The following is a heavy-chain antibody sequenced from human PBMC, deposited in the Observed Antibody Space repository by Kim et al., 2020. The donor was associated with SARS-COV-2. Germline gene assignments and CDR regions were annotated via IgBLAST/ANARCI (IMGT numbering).Heavy chain of an antibody. CDR3: ARLRLWLPFLDY. V-gene: IGHV4-39*01. D-gene: IGHD5-18*01. J-gene: IGHJ4*02. Sequence: YHPSLKSRVTLSVDTSKNQFSLKLSSGTAADTAVYYCARLRLWLPFLDYWGQGTLVTVSS.